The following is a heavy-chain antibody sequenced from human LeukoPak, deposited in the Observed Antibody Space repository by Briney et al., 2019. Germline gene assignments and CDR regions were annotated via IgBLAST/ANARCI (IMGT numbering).Heavy chain of an antibody. Sequence: GGSLRLSCAASGFTFSSYAMSWVRQAPGKGLEWVSGISGGGSNTYYADSVKGRFTISRDNSKHTLYLQMNSLRAEDAALYYCAKAIQSAGYCSGGSCYSGVDYWGQGTLVTVSS. CDR1: GFTFSSYA. CDR3: AKAIQSAGYCSGGSCYSGVDY. V-gene: IGHV3-23*01. J-gene: IGHJ4*02. D-gene: IGHD2-15*01. CDR2: ISGGGSNT.